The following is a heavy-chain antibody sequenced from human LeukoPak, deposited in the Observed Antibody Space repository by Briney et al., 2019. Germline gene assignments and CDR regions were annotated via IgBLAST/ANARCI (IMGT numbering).Heavy chain of an antibody. Sequence: GESPNTSCKGSGYSFTSYWIGWVRQMPAHRLECMGIIYPDYSDTKQRPSFQGQITISADKPIRTPFLPWTSLKASDSAIYYCARRDLGGYYYFDYWGQGTLVTVSS. V-gene: IGHV5-51*01. CDR2: IYPDYSDT. J-gene: IGHJ4*02. D-gene: IGHD3-22*01. CDR1: GYSFTSYW. CDR3: ARRDLGGYYYFDY.